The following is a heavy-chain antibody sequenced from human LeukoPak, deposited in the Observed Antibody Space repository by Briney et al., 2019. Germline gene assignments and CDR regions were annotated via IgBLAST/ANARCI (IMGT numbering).Heavy chain of an antibody. V-gene: IGHV4-61*02. CDR1: GYSISTGYY. CDR3: ARDSSGYYGAFDI. D-gene: IGHD3-22*01. J-gene: IGHJ3*02. Sequence: SETLSLTCTVSGYSISTGYYWDWIRQPAGKGLEWIGRIYTSGSTNYNPSLKSRVTISVDTSKNQFSLKLSSVTAADTAVYYCARDSSGYYGAFDIWGQGTMVTVSS. CDR2: IYTSGST.